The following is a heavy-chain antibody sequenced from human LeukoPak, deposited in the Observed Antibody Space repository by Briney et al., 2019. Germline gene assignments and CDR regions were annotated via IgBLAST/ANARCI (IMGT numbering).Heavy chain of an antibody. D-gene: IGHD2-15*01. CDR3: ARIACSGGSCYSDYYYHYGMDV. J-gene: IGHJ6*01. Sequence: AASVKLSCKASGYTFTSYYMHWVRQAPGQGLEWMGIINPSGGSTSYAQKFQGRVTMTRDMSTSTVYMELSSLRSEDTAVYYCARIACSGGSCYSDYYYHYGMDVWGEGT. V-gene: IGHV1-46*01. CDR1: GYTFTSYY. CDR2: INPSGGST.